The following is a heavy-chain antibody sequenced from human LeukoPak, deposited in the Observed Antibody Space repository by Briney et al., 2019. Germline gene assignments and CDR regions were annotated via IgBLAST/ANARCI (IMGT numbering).Heavy chain of an antibody. CDR3: ARKYSSSSGFDY. CDR2: IIPIFGTA. V-gene: IGHV1-69*05. CDR1: GGTFSSYA. Sequence: SVKVSCKASGGTFSSYAISWVRQAPGQGLEWMGGIIPIFGTANYAQKFQGRVTITTDESTSTAYMELSSLRSEDTAVYYCARKYSSSSGFDYWGQGTLVTVSS. D-gene: IGHD6-6*01. J-gene: IGHJ4*02.